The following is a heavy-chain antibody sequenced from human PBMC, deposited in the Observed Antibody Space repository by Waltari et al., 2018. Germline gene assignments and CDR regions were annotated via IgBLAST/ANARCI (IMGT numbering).Heavy chain of an antibody. V-gene: IGHV4-38-2*01. J-gene: IGHJ4*02. CDR1: GYSISSGYY. CDR3: ARHSSGWYYFDY. Sequence: QVQLQESGPGLVKPSETLSLTCAVSGYSISSGYYWGWIRQPPGKGLEWIGSIYHCGSTYYNPSLKSRVTISVDTSKNQFSLKLSSVTAADTAVYYCARHSSGWYYFDYWGQGTLVTVSS. CDR2: IYHCGST. D-gene: IGHD6-19*01.